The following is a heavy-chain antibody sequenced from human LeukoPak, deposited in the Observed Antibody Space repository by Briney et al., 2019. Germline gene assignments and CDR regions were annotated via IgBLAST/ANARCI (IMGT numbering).Heavy chain of an antibody. CDR3: ARESGGSYAFPDY. V-gene: IGHV4-59*12. Sequence: PSETLSLTCTVSGGSISSYYWSWIRQPPGKGLEWIGYIYYGGTTNYNPSLKSRVTISVDTSKNQFSLKLSSVTAADTAVYYCARESGGSYAFPDYWGQGTLVTVSS. CDR2: IYYGGTT. J-gene: IGHJ4*02. D-gene: IGHD1-26*01. CDR1: GGSISSYY.